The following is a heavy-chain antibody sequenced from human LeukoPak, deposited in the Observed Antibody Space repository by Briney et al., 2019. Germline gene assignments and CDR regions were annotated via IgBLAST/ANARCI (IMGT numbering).Heavy chain of an antibody. CDR1: GFTFSSYS. CDR3: AKNGDRGAYCTGGTCYPYFYYYMDV. V-gene: IGHV3-21*04. CDR2: ISSNSNYK. Sequence: PGGSLRLSCAASGFTFSSYSMNWVRQAPGKGLEWVSSISSNSNYKYYADSVKGRFTISRDNAKNSLYLQMNSLRAEDTAIYYCAKNGDRGAYCTGGTCYPYFYYYMDVWGKGTTVTI. D-gene: IGHD2-15*01. J-gene: IGHJ6*03.